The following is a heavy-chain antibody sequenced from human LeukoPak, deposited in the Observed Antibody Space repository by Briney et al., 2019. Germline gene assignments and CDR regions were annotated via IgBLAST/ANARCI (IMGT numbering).Heavy chain of an antibody. Sequence: SETLSPTCGVTGRSISNTNWWCWVRQPPGQGLEWIGEIPLSGLTNYNPSLKSRVTVSLDKSKNHLSLNLTSVTAADTAVYYCSRENGAFSPFGYWGQGTLVTVPS. J-gene: IGHJ4*02. CDR2: IPLSGLT. D-gene: IGHD2-8*01. CDR3: SRENGAFSPFGY. CDR1: GRSISNTNW. V-gene: IGHV4/OR15-8*01.